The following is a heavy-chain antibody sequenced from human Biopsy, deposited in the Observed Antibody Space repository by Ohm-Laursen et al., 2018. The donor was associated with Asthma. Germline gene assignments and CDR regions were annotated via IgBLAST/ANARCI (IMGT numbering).Heavy chain of an antibody. D-gene: IGHD3-10*01. J-gene: IGHJ4*02. CDR1: GYISANYW. CDR3: ARLPYGSGSFFDF. CDR2: IFPGDSDT. V-gene: IGHV5-51*01. Sequence: GESLKISCKASGYISANYWIGWVRQMPGKGLEWLGIIFPGDSDTIYSPSSQGQVTISADKSISTAYLQWSSLKASDTAIYYCARLPYGSGSFFDFWGQGTLVTASS.